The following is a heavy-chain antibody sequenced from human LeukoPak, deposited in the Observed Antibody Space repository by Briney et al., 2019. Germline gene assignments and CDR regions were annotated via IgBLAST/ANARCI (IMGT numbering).Heavy chain of an antibody. V-gene: IGHV1-24*01. CDR3: ATGWYYYDSSGYYPNYFDY. J-gene: IGHJ4*02. D-gene: IGHD3-22*01. CDR2: FDPEDGET. CDR1: GYTLTELS. Sequence: ASVKVSCKVSGYTLTELSMHWVRQAPGKGLEWMGGFDPEDGETIYAQKFQGRVTMTGDTSTDTAYMELSSLRSEDTAVYYCATGWYYYDSSGYYPNYFDYWGQGTLVTVSS.